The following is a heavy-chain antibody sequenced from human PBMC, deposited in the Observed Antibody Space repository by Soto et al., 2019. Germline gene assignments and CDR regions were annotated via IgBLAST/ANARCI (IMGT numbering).Heavy chain of an antibody. CDR1: GYTFTSYG. CDR2: ISAYNGNT. D-gene: IGHD3-9*01. J-gene: IGHJ6*02. CDR3: ARDLKDEDPYYYYGMDV. Sequence: GASVKVSCKASGYTFTSYGISWVRQAPGQGLEWMGWISAYNGNTNYAQKLQGRVTMTTDTSTSTAYMELRSLRSDDTAVYYCARDLKDEDPYYYYGMDVWGQGTTVTVSS. V-gene: IGHV1-18*01.